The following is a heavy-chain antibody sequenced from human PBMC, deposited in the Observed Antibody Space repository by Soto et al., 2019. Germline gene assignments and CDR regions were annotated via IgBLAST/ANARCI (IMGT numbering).Heavy chain of an antibody. CDR1: GFSLSTSGMC. CDR3: ARNLVYSSGGFFYFDY. V-gene: IGHV2-70*11. J-gene: IGHJ4*02. Sequence: SGPTLVNHTQTLTLTCTFSGFSLSTSGMCVSWIRQPPGKALEWLARIDWDDDKYYSTSLKTRLTISKDTSKNQVVLTMTNMDPVDTATYYCARNLVYSSGGFFYFDYWGQGTLVTVSS. D-gene: IGHD6-19*01. CDR2: IDWDDDK.